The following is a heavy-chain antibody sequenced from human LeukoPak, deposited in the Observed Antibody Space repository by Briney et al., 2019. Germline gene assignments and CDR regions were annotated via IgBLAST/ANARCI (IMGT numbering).Heavy chain of an antibody. CDR1: GDSISSSSSY. D-gene: IGHD6-19*01. CDR2: IYYSGST. V-gene: IGHV4-39*07. CDR3: ARGALVSSWSSLYYFDY. J-gene: IGHJ4*02. Sequence: SETLSLTCTVSGDSISSSSSYWGWIRQPPGKGLEWIGSIYYSGSTYYNPSLKSRVTISVDTSKNQFSLKLSSVTAADTAVYYCARGALVSSWSSLYYFDYWGQGTLVTVSS.